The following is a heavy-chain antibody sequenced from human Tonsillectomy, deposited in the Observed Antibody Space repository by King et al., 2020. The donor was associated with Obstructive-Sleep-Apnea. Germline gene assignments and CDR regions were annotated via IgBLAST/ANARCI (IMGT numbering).Heavy chain of an antibody. V-gene: IGHV1-18*01. CDR1: GYTFTSYG. D-gene: IGHD3-22*01. Sequence: QLVQSGAEVKKPGASVKVSCKASGYTFTSYGISWVRQAPGQGLEWMGWISAYNGNTNYAQKLQGRVTMTTDTSTSTAYMELRSLRSDDTAVYYCARYSFPGDDYDSSGYSENYDYYGLDVWGQGTTVTVSS. J-gene: IGHJ6*02. CDR2: ISAYNGNT. CDR3: ARYSFPGDDYDSSGYSENYDYYGLDV.